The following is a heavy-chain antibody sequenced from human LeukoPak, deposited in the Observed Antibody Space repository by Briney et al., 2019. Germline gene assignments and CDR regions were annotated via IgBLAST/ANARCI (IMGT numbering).Heavy chain of an antibody. CDR3: ARDLFNGPYYYYGMDV. D-gene: IGHD2-8*01. Sequence: GASVKVSCKASGYTFTSYGISWVRQAPGQGLEWMGRIIPILGIANYAQKFQGRVTITADKSTSTAYMELSSLRSEDTAVYYCARDLFNGPYYYYGMDVWGQGTTVTVSS. V-gene: IGHV1-69*04. CDR1: GYTFTSYG. CDR2: IIPILGIA. J-gene: IGHJ6*02.